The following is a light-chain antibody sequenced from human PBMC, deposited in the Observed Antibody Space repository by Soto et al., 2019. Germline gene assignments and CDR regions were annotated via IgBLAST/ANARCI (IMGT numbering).Light chain of an antibody. Sequence: EIVLTQSPGTLSLSPGERATLSCRASKSVSSNFLAWYQQKPGQAPRLLIYGASSSATGIPDRFSGSGSGTDFTLTISRLEPEDFAVYYCQQYGSSPITFGQGTRLEIK. CDR2: GAS. CDR3: QQYGSSPIT. CDR1: KSVSSNF. J-gene: IGKJ5*01. V-gene: IGKV3-20*01.